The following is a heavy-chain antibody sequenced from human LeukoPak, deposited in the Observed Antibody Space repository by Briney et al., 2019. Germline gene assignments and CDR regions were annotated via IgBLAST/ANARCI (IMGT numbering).Heavy chain of an antibody. V-gene: IGHV3-23*01. D-gene: IGHD6-6*01. J-gene: IGHJ4*02. Sequence: PGGSLRLSCAASGFTFSSYAMSWVRQAPGKGLEWVSAISGSGGSTYYADSVKGRFTISRDNSKNTLYLQMNSLRAEDTAVYYCATNSEYSSSRGYFDYWGQGTLVTVSS. CDR1: GFTFSSYA. CDR3: ATNSEYSSSRGYFDY. CDR2: ISGSGGST.